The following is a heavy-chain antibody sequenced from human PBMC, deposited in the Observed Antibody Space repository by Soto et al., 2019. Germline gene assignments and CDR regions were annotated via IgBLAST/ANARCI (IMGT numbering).Heavy chain of an antibody. CDR3: ARVRYDRSGFDH. CDR2: ISHSGIT. V-gene: IGHV4-4*02. CDR1: GDSISRSHW. D-gene: IGHD3-22*01. J-gene: IGHJ4*02. Sequence: QVQLQESGPGLVRPSGALSVTCAVSGDSISRSHWWSWVRQSPGKGLEWIGEISHSGITNYNPSLKIRVTISEDKSKNQLSLKLPSVNAADTAVYYCARVRYDRSGFDHWGQGTLVSVSS.